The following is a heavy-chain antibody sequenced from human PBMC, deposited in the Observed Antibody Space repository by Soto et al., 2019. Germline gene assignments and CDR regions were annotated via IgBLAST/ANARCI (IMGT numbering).Heavy chain of an antibody. CDR2: INPSGGST. D-gene: IGHD6-13*01. J-gene: IGHJ4*02. V-gene: IGHV1-46*01. CDR1: GYSFTNND. CDR3: ARGGRTSYSSSWYWIGYFDY. Sequence: ASVKVSCKASGYSFTNNDVSWVRQAPGQGLEWMGIINPSGGSTSYAQKFQGRVTMTRDTSTSTVYMELSSLRSEDTAVYYCARGGRTSYSSSWYWIGYFDYWGQGTLVTVSS.